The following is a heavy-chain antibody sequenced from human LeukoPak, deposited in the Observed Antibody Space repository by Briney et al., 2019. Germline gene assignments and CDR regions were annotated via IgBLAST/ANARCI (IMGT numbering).Heavy chain of an antibody. Sequence: SETLSLTCTVSGGSISSSGYYWGWIRQPPGKGLEWIGSIYYSGSTYYNPSLKSRVTISVDTSKNQFSLKLSSVTAADTAVYYCARVNPPVAAADYWGQGTLVTVSS. D-gene: IGHD6-13*01. CDR1: GGSISSSGYY. CDR3: ARVNPPVAAADY. V-gene: IGHV4-39*07. J-gene: IGHJ4*02. CDR2: IYYSGST.